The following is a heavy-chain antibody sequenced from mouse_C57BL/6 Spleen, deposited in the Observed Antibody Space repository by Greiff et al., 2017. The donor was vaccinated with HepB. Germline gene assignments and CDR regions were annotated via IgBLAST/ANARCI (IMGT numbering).Heavy chain of an antibody. CDR3: AREDYGSSHDY. D-gene: IGHD1-1*01. CDR2: ISYDGSN. Sequence: EVQLVESGPGLVKPSQSLSLTCSVTGYSITSGYYWNWIRQFPGNKLEWMGYISYDGSNNYNPSLKNRISITRDTSKNQFFLKLNSVTTEDTATYYCAREDYGSSHDYWGQGTTLTVSS. CDR1: GYSITSGYY. J-gene: IGHJ2*01. V-gene: IGHV3-6*01.